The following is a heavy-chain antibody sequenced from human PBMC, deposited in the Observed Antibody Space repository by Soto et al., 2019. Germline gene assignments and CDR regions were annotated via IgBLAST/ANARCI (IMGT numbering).Heavy chain of an antibody. CDR1: GFTFSYYW. D-gene: IGHD1-26*01. CDR2: IHSDGSST. CDR3: ARGDRGAFDL. J-gene: IGHJ3*01. Sequence: EVQLVESGGGLVQPGESLRLSCAASGFTFSYYWMHWVRQAPGKGLVWVSRIHSDGSSTTYADSVKGRFSISRDNARKTVYLQMNSLRAEDTDVYYCARGDRGAFDLWGQGTVLTVSS. V-gene: IGHV3-74*01.